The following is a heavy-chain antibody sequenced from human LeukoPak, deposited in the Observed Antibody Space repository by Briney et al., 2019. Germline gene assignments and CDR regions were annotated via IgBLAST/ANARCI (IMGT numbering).Heavy chain of an antibody. V-gene: IGHV3-23*01. Sequence: PGGSLRLSCAASGFTFSSYAMSWVRQAPGEGLEWVSAISGSGGSTYYADSVKGRFTISRDNSKNTLYLQMNSLRAEDTAVYYCAKDLSTTYYYDSSGYYDYWGQGSLVTVS. CDR3: AKDLSTTYYYDSSGYYDY. CDR2: ISGSGGST. CDR1: GFTFSSYA. J-gene: IGHJ4*02. D-gene: IGHD3-22*01.